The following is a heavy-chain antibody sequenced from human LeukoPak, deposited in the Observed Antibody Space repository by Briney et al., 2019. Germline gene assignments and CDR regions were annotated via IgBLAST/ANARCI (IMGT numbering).Heavy chain of an antibody. J-gene: IGHJ5*02. V-gene: IGHV1-18*01. D-gene: IGHD3-10*01. Sequence: ASVKVSCKASGYTFTSYGISWVRQAPGQGLEWMGWISAYNGNTNYAQKLQGRVAMTTDTSTSTAYMELRSLRSDDTAVYYCARVYYGSGRPYPNRNWFDPWGQGTLVTVSS. CDR2: ISAYNGNT. CDR3: ARVYYGSGRPYPNRNWFDP. CDR1: GYTFTSYG.